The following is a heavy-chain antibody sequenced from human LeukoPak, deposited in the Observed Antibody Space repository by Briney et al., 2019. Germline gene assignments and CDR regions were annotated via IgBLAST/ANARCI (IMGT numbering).Heavy chain of an antibody. J-gene: IGHJ4*02. CDR1: GFTFSSYW. D-gene: IGHD2-15*01. V-gene: IGHV3-7*05. CDR2: IKQDGGHI. Sequence: GGSLRLSCAASGFTFSSYWMMWLRQAPGKGLEWVANIKQDGGHINYVDSVKGRFTISRDNAKNSLYLQMNSLRAEDTAVYYCARDQRWFECWGQGALVTVTS. CDR3: ARDQRWFEC.